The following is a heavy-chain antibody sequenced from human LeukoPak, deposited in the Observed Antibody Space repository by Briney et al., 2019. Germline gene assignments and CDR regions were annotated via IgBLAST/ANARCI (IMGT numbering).Heavy chain of an antibody. CDR1: GFTFSSYA. D-gene: IGHD2-2*01. CDR2: ISYDGSNK. J-gene: IGHJ6*03. Sequence: GGSLRLSCAASGFTFSSYAMHWVRQAPGKGLEWVAVISYDGSNKYYADSVKGRFTISRDNSKNTLYLQMNSLRAEDTAVYYCARAGYCSSTSCYVGYYYMDVWGKGTTVTVSS. CDR3: ARAGYCSSTSCYVGYYYMDV. V-gene: IGHV3-30*04.